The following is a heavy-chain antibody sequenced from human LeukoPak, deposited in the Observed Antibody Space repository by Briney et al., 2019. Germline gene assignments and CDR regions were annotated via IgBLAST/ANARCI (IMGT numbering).Heavy chain of an antibody. CDR2: ISRSGSTK. CDR1: GFTFSDYD. CDR3: ARVLRYCSGGNCYSGGLGYMDV. Sequence: PGGSLRLSCAASGFTFSDYDMRWIRQAPGKGLEWVSSISRSGSTKYYADSVKGRFTISRDNAKNSLFLQMNSLRAEDTAVYYCARVLRYCSGGNCYSGGLGYMDVWGKGTTVTISS. D-gene: IGHD2-15*01. V-gene: IGHV3-11*01. J-gene: IGHJ6*03.